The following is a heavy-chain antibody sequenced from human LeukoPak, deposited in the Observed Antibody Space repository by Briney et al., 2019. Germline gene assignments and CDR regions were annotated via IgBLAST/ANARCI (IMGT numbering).Heavy chain of an antibody. CDR3: ARVLYYSDSSGYYYHAFDI. D-gene: IGHD3-22*01. J-gene: IGHJ3*02. CDR2: IYYSGST. Sequence: SETLSLTCAVYNGSFSGYYWGWIRQPPGKGLEWIGSIYYSGSTYYNPSLKSRVTISVDTSKNQFSLKLSSVTAADTAVFFCARVLYYSDSSGYYYHAFDIWGQGTMVTVSS. V-gene: IGHV4-39*01. CDR1: NGSFSGYY.